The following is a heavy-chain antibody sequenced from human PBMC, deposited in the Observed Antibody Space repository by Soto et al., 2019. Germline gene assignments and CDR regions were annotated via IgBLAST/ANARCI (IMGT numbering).Heavy chain of an antibody. CDR1: GGTFSSYA. J-gene: IGHJ4*02. CDR3: ARVGGTGGYTYGLDY. CDR2: IIPVFGTG. D-gene: IGHD5-18*01. Sequence: ASVKVSCKASGGTFSSYAISWVRQAPGQGLEWMGGIIPVFGTGIYAQKFQGRVTITADKSTNTAYMELSSLRSEDTAVYFCARVGGTGGYTYGLDYWGQGTLVTVSS. V-gene: IGHV1-69*06.